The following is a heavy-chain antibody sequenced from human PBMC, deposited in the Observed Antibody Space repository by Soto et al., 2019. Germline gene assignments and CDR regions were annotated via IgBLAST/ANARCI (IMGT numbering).Heavy chain of an antibody. CDR3: ASGIDFYYAMDV. CDR2: IYHSGST. J-gene: IGHJ6*01. CDR1: GYSISSGYY. Sequence: SETLSLTFAGSGYSISSGYYWGWIRQPPGKGLEWIGSIYHSGSTYYDASLKSRVTISVDTSKNQFSLKLTSVTDADTDVYYCASGIDFYYAMDVWGQGTTVTVSS. V-gene: IGHV4-38-2*01.